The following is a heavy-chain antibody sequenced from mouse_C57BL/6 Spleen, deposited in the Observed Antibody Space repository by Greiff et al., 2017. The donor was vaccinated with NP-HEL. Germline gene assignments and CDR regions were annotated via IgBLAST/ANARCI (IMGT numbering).Heavy chain of an antibody. CDR3: ARGRVYGNLDY. D-gene: IGHD2-1*01. Sequence: EVQLQQSGPELVKPGASVKMSCKASGYTFTDYNMHWVKPSHGKSLEWIGYINPNNGGTSYNQKFKGKATLTVNKSSSTAYMELRSLTSEDSAVYYCARGRVYGNLDYWGQGTTLTVSS. CDR1: GYTFTDYN. CDR2: INPNNGGT. V-gene: IGHV1-22*01. J-gene: IGHJ2*01.